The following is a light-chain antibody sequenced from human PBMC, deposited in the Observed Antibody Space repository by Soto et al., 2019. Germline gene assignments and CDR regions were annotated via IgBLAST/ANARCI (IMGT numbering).Light chain of an antibody. V-gene: IGLV1-40*01. J-gene: IGLJ2*01. CDR1: SSNIGAGYD. CDR2: GNS. CDR3: QSYASSLSVV. Sequence: QSVLTQPPSVSGAPGQRVTISCTGSSSNIGAGYDVHWYQQLPGTAPKLLIYGNSNRPSGVPDRFSGSKSGTSASLATTGLQAEDEADYYCQSYASSLSVVFGGGTKLTVL.